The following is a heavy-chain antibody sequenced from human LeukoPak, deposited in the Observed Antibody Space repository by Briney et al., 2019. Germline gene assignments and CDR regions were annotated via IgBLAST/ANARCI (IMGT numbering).Heavy chain of an antibody. D-gene: IGHD2-21*02. CDR1: GFTFSSYA. Sequence: PGGSLRLSCAASGFTFSSYAIHWVRQTPGKGLEWVAVISFDGNNKYYADSVKGRFTVSRDNSKNTLYLQMDSLRAEDTAVYYCARGDLAYCGGDCYGYFDYWGQGTLVTVSS. CDR2: ISFDGNNK. V-gene: IGHV3-30-3*01. J-gene: IGHJ4*02. CDR3: ARGDLAYCGGDCYGYFDY.